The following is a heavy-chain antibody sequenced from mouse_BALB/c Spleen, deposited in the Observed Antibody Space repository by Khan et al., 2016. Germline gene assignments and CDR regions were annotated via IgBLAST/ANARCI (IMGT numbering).Heavy chain of an antibody. Sequence: QVQLKESGPGLVAPSQSLSITCTVSGFSLTSSGVHWVRQPPGKGLDWLGVIWAGGSTDYNSALMSRLSITKDNSQNQVFLKMNSLQTDDTGLYYCARDDQDYDAWFASGGQGTLVIVSA. CDR2: IWAGGST. CDR3: ARDDQDYDAWFAS. V-gene: IGHV2-9*02. J-gene: IGHJ3*01. D-gene: IGHD2-4*01. CDR1: GFSLTSSG.